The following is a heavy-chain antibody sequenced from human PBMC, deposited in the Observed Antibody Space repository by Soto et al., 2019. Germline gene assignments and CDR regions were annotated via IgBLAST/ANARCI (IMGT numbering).Heavy chain of an antibody. CDR2: ISWNSGSI. Sequence: PGGSLRLSCAASGFTFDDYAMHWVRQAPGKGLEWVSGISWNSGSIGYADSVKGRFTISRDNAKNSLYLQMNSLRAEDTALYYCATGHRSSWYDAWFHTWGQGTLVTVSS. V-gene: IGHV3-9*01. J-gene: IGHJ5*02. D-gene: IGHD6-13*01. CDR3: ATGHRSSWYDAWFHT. CDR1: GFTFDDYA.